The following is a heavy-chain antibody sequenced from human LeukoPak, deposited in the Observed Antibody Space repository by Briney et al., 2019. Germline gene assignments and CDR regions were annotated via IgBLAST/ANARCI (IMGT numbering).Heavy chain of an antibody. Sequence: SETLSLTCAVYGGPFSGYYWSWIRQPPGKGLEWIGEINHSGSTNYNPSLKSRVTISVDTSKNQFSLKLSSVTAADTAVYYCARWFGNYYYYMDVWGKGTTVTVSS. D-gene: IGHD3-10*01. CDR1: GGPFSGYY. CDR3: ARWFGNYYYYMDV. V-gene: IGHV4-34*01. CDR2: INHSGST. J-gene: IGHJ6*03.